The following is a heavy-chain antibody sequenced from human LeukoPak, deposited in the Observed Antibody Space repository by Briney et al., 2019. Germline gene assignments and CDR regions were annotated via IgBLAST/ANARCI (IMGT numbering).Heavy chain of an antibody. CDR1: GFTFSDYY. J-gene: IGHJ6*03. V-gene: IGHV3-11*04. Sequence: GGSLRLSCAASGFTFSDYYMTWIRQAPGKGLEWVSYISSSGITIYYTDSVKGRFTISSANAKNSLYLQMNSLRAEDTAVYYCARGVKYYYYYMDVWGKGTTVTVSS. CDR3: ARGVKYYYYYMDV. CDR2: ISSSGITI.